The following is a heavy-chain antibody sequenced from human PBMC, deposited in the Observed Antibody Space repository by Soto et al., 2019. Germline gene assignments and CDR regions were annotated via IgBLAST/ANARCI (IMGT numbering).Heavy chain of an antibody. Sequence: QVQLVQSGPEVRKPGASVKVSCKASGYTFNHYAISWVRQAPGQGLEWMGWISAYNGNTNYAQKFEGRVTMTTDSATSPAYLEVRSLRSDDTAVYYCARDIVATIQGDYWGQGTLVTVSS. V-gene: IGHV1-18*04. CDR2: ISAYNGNT. J-gene: IGHJ4*02. D-gene: IGHD5-12*01. CDR1: GYTFNHYA. CDR3: ARDIVATIQGDY.